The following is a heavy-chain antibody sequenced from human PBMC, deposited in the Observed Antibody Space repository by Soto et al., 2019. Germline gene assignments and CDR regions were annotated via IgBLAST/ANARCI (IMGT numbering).Heavy chain of an antibody. V-gene: IGHV1-69*13. Sequence: AVKVSCKASGCTFSSYAISWVRQAPGQGLEWMGGIIPIFGTANYAQKFQGRVTITADESTSTAYMELSSLRSEDTAAYYCARAGQWLATYYFDYWGQGTPVTVSS. CDR2: IIPIFGTA. CDR1: GCTFSSYA. CDR3: ARAGQWLATYYFDY. D-gene: IGHD6-19*01. J-gene: IGHJ4*02.